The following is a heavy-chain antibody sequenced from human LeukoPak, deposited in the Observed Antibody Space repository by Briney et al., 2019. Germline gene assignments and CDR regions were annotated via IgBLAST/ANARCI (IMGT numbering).Heavy chain of an antibody. J-gene: IGHJ6*03. CDR3: ARAYSSSPKAAGYYMDV. CDR1: GYTFTGYY. V-gene: IGHV1-2*06. Sequence: ASVKVSCKASGYTFTGYYMHWVRQAPGQGLEWMGRINPNSGGTNYAQKFQGRVTITRDTSISTAYMALSRLRSNETAVYYCARAYSSSPKAAGYYMDVWGKGTTVTVSS. D-gene: IGHD6-13*01. CDR2: INPNSGGT.